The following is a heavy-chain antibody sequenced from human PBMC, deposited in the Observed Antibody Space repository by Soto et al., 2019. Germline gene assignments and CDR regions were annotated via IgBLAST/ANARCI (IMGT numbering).Heavy chain of an antibody. CDR3: ARDFGSGWSNYYYYYMDV. CDR2: ISSSSSTI. J-gene: IGHJ6*03. Sequence: EVQLVESGGGLVQPGGSLRLSCAASGFTFSSYSMNWVRQAPGKGLEWVSYISSSSSTIYYADSVKGRFNISRDNAKNSLYLQMNCLRAEDTAVYYCARDFGSGWSNYYYYYMDVWGKGTTVTVSS. D-gene: IGHD6-19*01. V-gene: IGHV3-48*01. CDR1: GFTFSSYS.